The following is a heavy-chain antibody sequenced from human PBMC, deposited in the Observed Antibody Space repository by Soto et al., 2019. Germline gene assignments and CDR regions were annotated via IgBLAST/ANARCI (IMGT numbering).Heavy chain of an antibody. D-gene: IGHD3-9*01. Sequence: QVQLVESGGGLVKSGGSLRLSCAASGFIFSDYYMSWIRQAPGKGLEWVSHISNSGRIISYAESLKGRFTISRDNAKNLPYLQMTSMRVEDAAVYYCVRLLALYYVTLTGRYKPKGHYYIEVWGNGLMVTVSS. J-gene: IGHJ6*03. V-gene: IGHV3-11*01. CDR3: VRLLALYYVTLTGRYKPKGHYYIEV. CDR1: GFIFSDYY. CDR2: ISNSGRII.